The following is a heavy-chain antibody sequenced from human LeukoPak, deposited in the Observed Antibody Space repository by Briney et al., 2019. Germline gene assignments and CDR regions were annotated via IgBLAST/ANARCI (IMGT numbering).Heavy chain of an antibody. CDR1: GFMFTNYL. Sequence: GGSLRLSCAASGFMFTNYLMSWVRQAPGKGLEWVASIRHDGSEKYYVDSVRGRFTISRDNTMNSLYLQMSSLRAEDTAVYYCATDRGWRTSGYYLYYFEYWGQGTLVTYSS. V-gene: IGHV3-7*01. CDR2: IRHDGSEK. J-gene: IGHJ4*02. CDR3: ATDRGWRTSGYYLYYFEY. D-gene: IGHD3-3*01.